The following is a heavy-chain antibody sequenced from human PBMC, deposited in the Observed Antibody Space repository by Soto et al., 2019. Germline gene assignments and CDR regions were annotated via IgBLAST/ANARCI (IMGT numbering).Heavy chain of an antibody. CDR3: ATESGSTYGYFDH. D-gene: IGHD5-18*01. Sequence: PSETLSLTCTVSGGSVTSDEDYWTWIRQSPGKGLEWIGYISNSGSTVYNPSLKTRLSMSVDRSKNQFTLRLTSVTAADTAVYFCATESGSTYGYFDHWGQGTQVTVS. CDR1: GGSVTSDEDY. V-gene: IGHV4-30-4*02. J-gene: IGHJ4*02. CDR2: ISNSGST.